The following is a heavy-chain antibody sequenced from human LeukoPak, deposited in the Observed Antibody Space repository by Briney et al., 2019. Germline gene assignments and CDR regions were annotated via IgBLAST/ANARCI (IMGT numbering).Heavy chain of an antibody. V-gene: IGHV4-34*01. D-gene: IGHD1-1*01. J-gene: IGHJ6*03. CDR3: ARGLYWTSAGMGICFMDV. Sequence: SETLSLTCAVFGGPISGYDWSWVRQTPGKGLEWIGEINDSGRTNYNPSLKSRVTIRLGTSDNQFSLQLTSVTAADTAVYYCARGLYWTSAGMGICFMDVWGTGTTVAVSS. CDR1: GGPISGYD. CDR2: INDSGRT.